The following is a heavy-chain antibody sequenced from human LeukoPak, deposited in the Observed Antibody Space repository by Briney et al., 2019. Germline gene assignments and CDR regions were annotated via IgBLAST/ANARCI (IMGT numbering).Heavy chain of an antibody. CDR3: ARLKSTAMVTGDAFDI. CDR2: INHSGST. CDR1: GGSFSGYY. J-gene: IGHJ3*02. Sequence: SETLSLTCAVYGGSFSGYYWSWIRQPPGKGLEWIGEINHSGSTNYNPSLKSRVTISVDTSKNQFSLKLSSVTAADTAVYYCARLKSTAMVTGDAFDIWGQGTMVTVSS. D-gene: IGHD5-18*01. V-gene: IGHV4-34*01.